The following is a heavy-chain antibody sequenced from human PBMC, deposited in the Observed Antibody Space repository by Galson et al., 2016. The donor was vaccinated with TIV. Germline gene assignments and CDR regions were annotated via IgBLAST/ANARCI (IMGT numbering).Heavy chain of an antibody. D-gene: IGHD3-16*01. J-gene: IGHJ2*01. CDR2: INPTSGGT. V-gene: IGHV1-2*04. CDR1: GFNFSDYY. Sequence: SVKVSCKASGFNFSDYYFHWVRQAPGQGLEWMGWINPTSGGTKYAQKFQAWVTLTRDTSINTAHMEMSRLKSDDTAVYFCARDQSMIGYYYFDLWGRVPRVTVSS. CDR3: ARDQSMIGYYYFDL.